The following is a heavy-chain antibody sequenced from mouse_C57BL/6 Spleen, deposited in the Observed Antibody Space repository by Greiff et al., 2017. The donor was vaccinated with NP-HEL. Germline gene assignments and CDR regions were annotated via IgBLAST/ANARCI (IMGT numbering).Heavy chain of an antibody. CDR2: INPSSGYT. Sequence: VQLQESGAELARPGASVKMSCKASGYTFTSYTMHWVKQRPGQGLEWIGYINPSSGYTKYNQKFKDKATLTADKSSSTAYMQLSSLTSEDSAVYYCARSRESLWYRMDYWGQGTSVTVSS. D-gene: IGHD2-1*01. CDR3: ARSRESLWYRMDY. V-gene: IGHV1-4*01. CDR1: GYTFTSYT. J-gene: IGHJ4*01.